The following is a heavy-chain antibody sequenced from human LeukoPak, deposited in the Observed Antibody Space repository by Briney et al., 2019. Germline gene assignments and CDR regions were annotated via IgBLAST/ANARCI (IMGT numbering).Heavy chain of an antibody. D-gene: IGHD4-17*01. CDR3: AKDGSTVTTRGYFDY. J-gene: IGHJ4*02. CDR1: GFTFSSYA. Sequence: GGSERLSCAASGFTFSSYAMSWVRQAPGKGLEWVSAISGSDGNTYYADSVKGRFTISRDNSKNTLYLQMNSLRAEDTAVYYCAKDGSTVTTRGYFDYWGKGTRVTVSS. V-gene: IGHV3-23*01. CDR2: ISGSDGNT.